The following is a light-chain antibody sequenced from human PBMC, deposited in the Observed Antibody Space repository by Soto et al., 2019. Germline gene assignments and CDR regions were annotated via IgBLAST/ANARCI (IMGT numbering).Light chain of an antibody. V-gene: IGKV3-20*01. CDR2: GAS. CDR3: QRYDSLRT. J-gene: IGKJ1*01. Sequence: IVLMQSPGTLSLSPGERATLSCRAIQSVRSNFLAWYQQKPGQAPRLLIYGASNRATGIPDRFSGSGSGTGFTLTITRLEPEDFEMYYCQRYDSLRTFGQGTKVYIK. CDR1: QSVRSNF.